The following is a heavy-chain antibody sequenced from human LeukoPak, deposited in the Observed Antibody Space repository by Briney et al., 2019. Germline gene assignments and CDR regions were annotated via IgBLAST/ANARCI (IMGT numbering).Heavy chain of an antibody. CDR1: GGTFSSYA. V-gene: IGHV1-69*05. Sequence: ASVKVSCKASGGTFSSYANSWVRQAPGQGLEWMGGIIPIFGTANYAQKFQGRVTITTDESTSTAYMELSSLRSEDTAVYYCARTRSTSCYWCFGYWGQGTLVTVSS. J-gene: IGHJ4*02. CDR2: IIPIFGTA. CDR3: ARTRSTSCYWCFGY. D-gene: IGHD2-2*01.